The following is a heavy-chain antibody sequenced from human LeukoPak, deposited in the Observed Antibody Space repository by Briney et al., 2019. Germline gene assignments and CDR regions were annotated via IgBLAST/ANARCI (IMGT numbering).Heavy chain of an antibody. CDR2: IYFTGNT. D-gene: IGHD6-13*01. J-gene: IGHJ4*02. CDR3: ARDPLAGPFDF. CDR1: GGSISTSY. Sequence: SETLSLTCTVSGGSISTSYWSWLRQPPGKGLEYIGYIYFTGNTNYNPSLKSRVSISIDTSKNQFSLQLSSVTAADTAVYYCARDPLAGPFDFRGQGTLVTVSS. V-gene: IGHV4-59*01.